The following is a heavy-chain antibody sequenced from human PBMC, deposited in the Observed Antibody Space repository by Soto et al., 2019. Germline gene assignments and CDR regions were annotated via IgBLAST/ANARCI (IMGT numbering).Heavy chain of an antibody. CDR1: GGTFSNYP. CDR2: IIPMFGTP. J-gene: IGHJ4*02. CDR3: ARDLTTVTTGEGI. V-gene: IGHV1-69*01. D-gene: IGHD4-17*01. Sequence: QVQLVQSGADVKKPGSSVKVSCKASGGTFSNYPINWVRLAPGQGLAWMGGIIPMFGTPNYAQKFQGRVTITADESTSTAYMDLSSLRSEDTAVYYCARDLTTVTTGEGIWGQGTLVTVSS.